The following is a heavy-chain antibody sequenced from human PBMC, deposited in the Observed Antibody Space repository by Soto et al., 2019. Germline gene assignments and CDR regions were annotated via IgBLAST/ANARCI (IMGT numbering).Heavy chain of an antibody. D-gene: IGHD3-22*01. CDR1: GYTFTGYY. CDR3: AKGFYYIYYYYGMDV. Sequence: ASVQVSCKXSGYTFTGYYMHWVRQAPGQGLEWMGWINPNSGGTNYAQKFQGRVTMTRDTSISTAYMELSRLRSDDTAVYYCAKGFYYIYYYYGMDVWGQGTTVTVSS. CDR2: INPNSGGT. J-gene: IGHJ6*02. V-gene: IGHV1-2*02.